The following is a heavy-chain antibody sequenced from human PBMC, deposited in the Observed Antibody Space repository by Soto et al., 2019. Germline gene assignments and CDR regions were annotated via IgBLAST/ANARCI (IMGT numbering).Heavy chain of an antibody. CDR1: GFTFSSYG. J-gene: IGHJ6*02. CDR2: IWSDGSTK. CDR3: ARDLRRGYGMDV. Sequence: QVQLVESGGGVVQPGRSLRLSCAASGFTFSSYGMHWVRQAPGKGLEWVAVIWSDGSTKYYADSVKGRFTISRDISNTLYLQTNNLRAGDTALYYCARDLRRGYGMDVWGQGTTVTVSS. V-gene: IGHV3-33*01.